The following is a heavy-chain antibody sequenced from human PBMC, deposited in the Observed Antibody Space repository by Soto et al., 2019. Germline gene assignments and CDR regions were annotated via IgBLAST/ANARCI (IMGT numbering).Heavy chain of an antibody. J-gene: IGHJ5*02. CDR2: ISSSSSYT. CDR1: GFTFSDYY. V-gene: IGHV3-11*06. Sequence: QVQLVESGGGLVKPGGSLRLSCAASGFTFSDYYMSWIRQAPGKGLEWVSYISSSSSYTNYADSVKGRFTISRDNAKNSLYLQMNSLRAEDTAVYYCATHRSGYYYNWFDPWGQGTLVTVSS. D-gene: IGHD3-22*01. CDR3: ATHRSGYYYNWFDP.